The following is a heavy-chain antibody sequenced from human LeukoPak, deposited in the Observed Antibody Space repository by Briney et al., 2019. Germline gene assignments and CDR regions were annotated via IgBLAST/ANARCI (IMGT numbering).Heavy chain of an antibody. CDR2: IYYSGST. V-gene: IGHV4-39*07. Sequence: SETLSLTCTVSGGSISSSSYYWGWIRQPPGKGLEWIGSIYYSGSTYYNPSLKSRVTISVDTSKNQFSLKLSSVTAADTAVYYCAREESSSWSDYWGQGTLVTVSS. CDR3: AREESSSWSDY. D-gene: IGHD6-13*01. J-gene: IGHJ4*02. CDR1: GGSISSSSYY.